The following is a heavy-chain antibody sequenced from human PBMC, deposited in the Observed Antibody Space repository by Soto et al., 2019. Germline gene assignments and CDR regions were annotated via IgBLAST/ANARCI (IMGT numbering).Heavy chain of an antibody. CDR3: ARDRGAVTGDYFDY. CDR2: INNDGSST. Sequence: PGGSLRLSCAASGFTFSSYWMHWVRQAPGKGLVWVSRINNDGSSTVYADSVKGRFTISRDNAKNTLYLQMNSLRAEDTAIYYCARDRGAVTGDYFDYWGQGTLVTVSS. J-gene: IGHJ4*02. CDR1: GFTFSSYW. V-gene: IGHV3-74*01. D-gene: IGHD6-19*01.